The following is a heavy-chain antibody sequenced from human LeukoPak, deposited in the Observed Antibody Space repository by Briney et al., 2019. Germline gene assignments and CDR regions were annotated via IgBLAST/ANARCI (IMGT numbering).Heavy chain of an antibody. D-gene: IGHD3-22*01. J-gene: IGHJ4*02. CDR1: GDSISSGDYS. CDR2: IYYSGST. Sequence: SETLSLTCTVSGDSISSGDYSWSWIRQHPGKGLEWIGYIYYSGSTYYNPSLKSRVTISVVTSKNQFSLKLSSVTAADTAVYYCARAGSYYDSSGYYYEVADYWGQGTLVTVSS. V-gene: IGHV4-31*03. CDR3: ARAGSYYDSSGYYYEVADY.